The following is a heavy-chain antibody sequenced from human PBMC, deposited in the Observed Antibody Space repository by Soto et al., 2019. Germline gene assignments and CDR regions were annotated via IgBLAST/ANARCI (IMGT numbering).Heavy chain of an antibody. D-gene: IGHD3-10*01. CDR2: INSDGSST. CDR1: GFTFSSYW. J-gene: IGHJ3*02. Sequence: EVQLVESGGGLVRPGGSLRLSCAASGFTFSSYWMHWVRQAPGKGLVWVSRINSDGSSTSYADSVKGRFTISRDNAKNTLYLQMNSLRAEDTAVYYCARALVAMWFGDKSDAFDIWGQGTMVTVSS. CDR3: ARALVAMWFGDKSDAFDI. V-gene: IGHV3-74*01.